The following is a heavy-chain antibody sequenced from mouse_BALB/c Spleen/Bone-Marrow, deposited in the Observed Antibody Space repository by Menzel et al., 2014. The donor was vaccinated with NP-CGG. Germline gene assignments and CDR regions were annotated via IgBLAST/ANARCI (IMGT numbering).Heavy chain of an antibody. J-gene: IGHJ2*01. Sequence: EVQGVESGGGLVQPGGSRKLSCAASGFTFSSFGMHWVRQAPEKGLEWVAYISSGSGTIFYADTVKGRFTVSRDTPKNPLFLKMTMKRSEAAAKYYCRRGGSWDDFDYWGQGTTLTVSS. V-gene: IGHV5-17*02. CDR2: ISSGSGTI. D-gene: IGHD4-1*01. CDR3: RRGGSWDDFDY. CDR1: GFTFSSFG.